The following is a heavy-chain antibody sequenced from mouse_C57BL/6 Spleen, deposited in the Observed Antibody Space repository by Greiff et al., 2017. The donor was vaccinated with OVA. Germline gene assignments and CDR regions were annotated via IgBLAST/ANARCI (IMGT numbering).Heavy chain of an antibody. J-gene: IGHJ4*01. V-gene: IGHV2-2*01. D-gene: IGHD2-3*01. CDR2: IWSGGST. CDR1: GFSLTSYG. CDR3: ARRGYDGYYGDAMDY. Sequence: QVQLKESGPGLVQPSQSLSITCTVSGFSLTSYGVHWVRQSPGKGLEWLGVIWSGGSTDYNAAFISRLSISKDNSKSQVFFKMNSLQADDTAIYYCARRGYDGYYGDAMDYWGQGTSVTVSS.